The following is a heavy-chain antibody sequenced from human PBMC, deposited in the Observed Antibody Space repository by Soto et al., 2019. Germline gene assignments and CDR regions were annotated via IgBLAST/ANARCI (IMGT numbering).Heavy chain of an antibody. Sequence: SETLSLTCTVSGGSITNTDHFWGWIRQSPGRGLEWIGSIYYTGTTYYTPSLKNRVSLSVDTSRNQFSLNLRSATAADTAMYYCASRRRYWSGGSCYSKGCIDPWGQGILVTVSS. J-gene: IGHJ5*02. CDR1: GGSITNTDHF. D-gene: IGHD2-15*01. CDR2: IYYTGTT. V-gene: IGHV4-39*01. CDR3: ASRRRYWSGGSCYSKGCIDP.